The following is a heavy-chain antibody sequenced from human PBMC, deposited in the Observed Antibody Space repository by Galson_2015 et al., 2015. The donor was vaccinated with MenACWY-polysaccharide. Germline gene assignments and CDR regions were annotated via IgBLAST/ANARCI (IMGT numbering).Heavy chain of an antibody. D-gene: IGHD6-19*01. J-gene: IGHJ4*02. CDR3: ARTTGGWYPFDY. CDR1: GYTFTSYD. CDR2: INPSGGST. V-gene: IGHV1-46*01. Sequence: SVKVSCKASGYTFTSYDMHWVRQAPGQGLEWMGIINPSGGSTSYAQKFQGRVTMTRDTSTSTVYMELSSLRSEDTAVYYCARTTGGWYPFDYWGQGTLVTVSS.